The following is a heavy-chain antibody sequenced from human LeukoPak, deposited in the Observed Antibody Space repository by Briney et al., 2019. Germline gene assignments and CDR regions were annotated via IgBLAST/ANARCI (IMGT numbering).Heavy chain of an antibody. CDR3: ARDRDNIVAYGGLDY. CDR1: GFTFSSYW. D-gene: IGHD5-12*01. Sequence: PGGSLRLSCAASGFTFSSYWMSWVCQAPGKGLEWVANIKQDGSEKYYVDSVKGRFTISRDNAKNSLYLQMNSPRAEDTAVYYCARDRDNIVAYGGLDYWGQGTLVTVSS. CDR2: IKQDGSEK. V-gene: IGHV3-7*01. J-gene: IGHJ4*02.